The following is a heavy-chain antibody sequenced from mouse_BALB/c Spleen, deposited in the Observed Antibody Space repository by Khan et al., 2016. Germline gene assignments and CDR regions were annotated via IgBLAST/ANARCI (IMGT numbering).Heavy chain of an antibody. Sequence: QLEESGPGLVKPSQSLSLTCTAAGYSITSDYAWNWIRQFPGNKLVWLGYISYSGDTHYNPSLTSRISITRDTSKNQFFLQLNSVTAEDTATYYCAREDYSWFAYWGQGTLVTVSA. CDR1: GYSITSDYA. V-gene: IGHV3-2*02. CDR2: ISYSGDT. D-gene: IGHD1-1*02. CDR3: AREDYSWFAY. J-gene: IGHJ3*01.